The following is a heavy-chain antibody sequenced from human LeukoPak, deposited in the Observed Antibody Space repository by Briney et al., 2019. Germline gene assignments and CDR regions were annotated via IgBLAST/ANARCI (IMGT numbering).Heavy chain of an antibody. V-gene: IGHV4-39*07. CDR3: ARDTVVAGYYFDY. CDR2: LYYSGST. CDR1: GGSISSSSYY. Sequence: SETLSLTCTVSGGSISSSSYYWGWVRQPPGKGLEWIGSLYYSGSTYYNPSLKSRVTISVDTSKNQFSLKLSSVTAADTAVYYCARDTVVAGYYFDYWGQGTLVTVSS. D-gene: IGHD6-19*01. J-gene: IGHJ4*02.